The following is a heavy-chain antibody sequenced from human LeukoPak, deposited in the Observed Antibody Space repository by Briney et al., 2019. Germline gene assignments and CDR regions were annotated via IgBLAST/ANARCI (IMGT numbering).Heavy chain of an antibody. V-gene: IGHV3-9*01. Sequence: GGSLRLSYAASVFTFYDHAMHCVRQAPGKGLEWVSGISWNSGSIGYADSVKGRFTISRDNAKNSLYLQMNSLRTEDTALYYCAKSRGPPGYYFDYWGQGTLVTVSS. CDR1: VFTFYDHA. CDR3: AKSRGPPGYYFDY. CDR2: ISWNSGSI. J-gene: IGHJ4*02.